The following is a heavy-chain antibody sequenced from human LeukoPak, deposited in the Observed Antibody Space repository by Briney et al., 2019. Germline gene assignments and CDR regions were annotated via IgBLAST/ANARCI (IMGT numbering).Heavy chain of an antibody. J-gene: IGHJ4*02. D-gene: IGHD2-2*01. CDR2: INAGNGNT. CDR3: ARDRDIVVVPVGYYFDY. Sequence: ASVKVSCKASGYTFTSYAMHWVRQAPGQRLEWMGWINAGNGNTKYSQKFQGRVTMTTDTSTSTAYMELSSLRSEDTAVYYCARDRDIVVVPVGYYFDYWGQGTLVTVSS. CDR1: GYTFTSYA. V-gene: IGHV1-3*01.